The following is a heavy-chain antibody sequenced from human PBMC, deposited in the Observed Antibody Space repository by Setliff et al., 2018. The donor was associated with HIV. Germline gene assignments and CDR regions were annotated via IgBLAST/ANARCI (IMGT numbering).Heavy chain of an antibody. V-gene: IGHV2-70*11. CDR2: IDWDDDK. CDR1: GFSLSTSGMC. Sequence: SGPTLVNPTPTLTVTCTFSGFSLSTSGMCVSWIRQPPGKALEWLARIDWDDDKYYSTSLKTRLTISKDTSKNQVVLTMTNMDPVDTATYYCARIQGNRGLDAFDIWGQGTMVTVSS. CDR3: ARIQGNRGLDAFDI. J-gene: IGHJ3*02.